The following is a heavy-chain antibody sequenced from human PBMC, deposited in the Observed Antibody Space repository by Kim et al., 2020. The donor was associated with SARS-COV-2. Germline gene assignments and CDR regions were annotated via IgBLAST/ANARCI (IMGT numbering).Heavy chain of an antibody. D-gene: IGHD2-15*01. J-gene: IGHJ4*02. Sequence: SRVTISVDTSKNQFSLKLSSVTAADTAVYYCARVPLYCSGGSCYQGWADYWGQGTLVTVSS. CDR3: ARVPLYCSGGSCYQGWADY. V-gene: IGHV4-30-2*05.